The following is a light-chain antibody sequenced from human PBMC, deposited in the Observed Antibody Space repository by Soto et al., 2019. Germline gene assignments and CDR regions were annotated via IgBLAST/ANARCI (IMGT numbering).Light chain of an antibody. J-gene: IGLJ1*01. CDR3: SSYRASSTTHYV. CDR2: DVS. CDR1: SSGIGGYNY. V-gene: IGLV2-14*03. Sequence: QSALTQPASLSGSPGQSITISCTGTSSGIGGYNYVSWYQQHPGKAPKLIIHDVSNRPSGVSDRFFGSKSGNTASLTISGLQAEDEADYYCSSYRASSTTHYVFGTGTKLTVL.